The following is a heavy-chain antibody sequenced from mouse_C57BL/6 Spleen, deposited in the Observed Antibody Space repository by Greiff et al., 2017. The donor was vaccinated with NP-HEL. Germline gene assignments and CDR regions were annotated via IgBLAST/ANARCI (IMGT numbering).Heavy chain of an antibody. CDR3: ARSIITTVVYFDY. D-gene: IGHD1-1*01. CDR2: IDPSDSYT. CDR1: GYTFTSYW. V-gene: IGHV1-69*01. Sequence: QVQLQQPGAELVMPGASVKLSCKASGYTFTSYWMHWVKQRPGQGLEWIGEIDPSDSYTNYNQKFKGKSTLTVDKSSSTAYMQLSSLTSEDSAVYYCARSIITTVVYFDYWGQGTTLTVSS. J-gene: IGHJ2*01.